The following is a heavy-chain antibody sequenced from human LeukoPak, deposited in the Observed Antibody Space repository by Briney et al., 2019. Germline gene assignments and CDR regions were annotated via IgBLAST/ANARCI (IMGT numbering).Heavy chain of an antibody. Sequence: PSETLSLTCAVYGGSFSGYYWSWIRQPPGKGLEWIGEINHSGSTNYNPSLKSRVTISVDTSKNQFSLKLSSVTAADTAVYYCARGDNWKRHIGYWGQGTLVTVSS. CDR3: ARGDNWKRHIGY. D-gene: IGHD1-1*01. CDR2: INHSGST. CDR1: GGSFSGYY. J-gene: IGHJ4*02. V-gene: IGHV4-34*01.